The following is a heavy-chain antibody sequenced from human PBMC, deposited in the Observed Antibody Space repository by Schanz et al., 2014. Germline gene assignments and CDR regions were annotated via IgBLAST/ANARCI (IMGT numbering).Heavy chain of an antibody. Sequence: EGQLAESGGGLVQPGGSLRLSCAVSGFTVSSNHMSWVRQAPGKGLEWVSVIDSGIGGYYAASVKGRFTVTMDKTRNSLYLHMNALGAEDTAVYCCTSGGGRYYNNYYMDVWGKGTTVTVSS. CDR2: IDSGIGG. D-gene: IGHD3-10*01. J-gene: IGHJ6*03. CDR1: GFTVSSNH. CDR3: TSGGGRYYNNYYMDV. V-gene: IGHV3-66*01.